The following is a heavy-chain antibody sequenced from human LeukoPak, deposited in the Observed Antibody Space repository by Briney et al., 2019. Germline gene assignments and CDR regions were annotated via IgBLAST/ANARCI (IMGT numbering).Heavy chain of an antibody. CDR3: EGGALDY. J-gene: IGHJ4*02. D-gene: IGHD3-16*01. V-gene: IGHV3-30*03. CDR2: ISYDGSNK. Sequence: TGGSLRLSCAASGFTFSSYGMHWVRQAPGKGLEWVAVISYDGSNKYYADSVKGRFTISRDNSKNTLYLQMNRLRAEDTAVYYCEGGALDYWGQGTLGTVSS. CDR1: GFTFSSYG.